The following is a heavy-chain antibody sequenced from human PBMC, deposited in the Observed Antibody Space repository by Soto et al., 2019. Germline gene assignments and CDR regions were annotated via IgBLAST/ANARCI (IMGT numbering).Heavy chain of an antibody. CDR2: ISGSGGST. J-gene: IGHJ4*02. D-gene: IGHD2-2*01. Sequence: GSLRLSCAASGFTFSSYTMNWVRQAPGKGLEWVSGISGSGGSTYYADSVKGRFTISRDNSKNTLYLQMNSLRAEDTAVYYCAKYASGRAVWLSFVYWGRGILVTVSA. V-gene: IGHV3-23*01. CDR1: GFTFSSYT. CDR3: AKYASGRAVWLSFVY.